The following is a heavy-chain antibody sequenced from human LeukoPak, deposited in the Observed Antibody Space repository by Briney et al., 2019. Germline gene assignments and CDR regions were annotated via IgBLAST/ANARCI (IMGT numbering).Heavy chain of an antibody. V-gene: IGHV3-11*04. D-gene: IGHD6-13*01. CDR2: ISSSGSTI. CDR3: ARRVLGQQLTFGFDY. J-gene: IGHJ4*02. CDR1: GFTFSDYY. Sequence: GGSLRLSCAASGFTFSDYYMSWIRQAPGKGMEWVSYISSSGSTIYYADSVKGRFTISRDNAKNSLYLQMNSLRAEDTAVYYCARRVLGQQLTFGFDYWGQGTLVTVSS.